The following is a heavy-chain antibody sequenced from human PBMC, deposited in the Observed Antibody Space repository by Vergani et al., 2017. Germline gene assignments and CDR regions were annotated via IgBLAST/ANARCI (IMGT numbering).Heavy chain of an antibody. Sequence: QVQLQESGPGLVKPSQTLSLTCTVPGGSISSGGYYCSWIRQHPGKGLEWIGYIYYSGTTYYNPSLTSRVTISEDTSKNQFSLKLSTVTAADTAVYYCARGEDSGVLLWFGEFRYWGQGTLVSVSS. D-gene: IGHD3-10*01. J-gene: IGHJ4*02. V-gene: IGHV4-31*03. CDR1: GGSISSGGYY. CDR2: IYYSGTT. CDR3: ARGEDSGVLLWFGEFRY.